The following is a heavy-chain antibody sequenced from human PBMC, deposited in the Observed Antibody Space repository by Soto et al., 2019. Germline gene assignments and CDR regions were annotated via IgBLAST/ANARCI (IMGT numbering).Heavy chain of an antibody. D-gene: IGHD2-15*01. J-gene: IGHJ4*02. V-gene: IGHV3-15*01. CDR1: GFTFRSSW. Sequence: AGGSLRLSCAASGFTFRSSWMNWVRQAPGKGLEWVGHVKNGGTTDYAGPVKGRFTISRDDSKNTVYLQMSSLKTEDTAVYYCAADTPGFGQGEFEYWGQGALVTVS. CDR3: AADTPGFGQGEFEY. CDR2: VKNGGTT.